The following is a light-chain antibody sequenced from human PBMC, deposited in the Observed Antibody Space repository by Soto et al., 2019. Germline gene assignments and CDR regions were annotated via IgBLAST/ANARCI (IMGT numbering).Light chain of an antibody. J-gene: IGKJ5*01. CDR3: QQYGSSPIT. CDR2: GAS. Sequence: IVLTQSPGTLSLSPGEGATLSCRASQSLGSTYLAWYQQKPGQAPRLLIYGASNRATGIPDRFSGSGSGTDFTFTISRLEPEDFALYYCQQYGSSPITFGQGTRLEIK. V-gene: IGKV3-20*01. CDR1: QSLGSTY.